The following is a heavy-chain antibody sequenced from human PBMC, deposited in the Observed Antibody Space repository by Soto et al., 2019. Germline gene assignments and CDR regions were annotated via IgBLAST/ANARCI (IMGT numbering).Heavy chain of an antibody. CDR2: INPSGGST. CDR3: ATTIVVVPAAMLPNAFDI. D-gene: IGHD2-2*01. Sequence: ASVKVSCKAFGYTFTSYYMHWVRQAPGQGLEWMGIINPSGGSTSYAQKFQGRVTMTRDTSTSTVYMELSSLRSEDTAVYYCATTIVVVPAAMLPNAFDIWGQGTMVTVSS. J-gene: IGHJ3*02. CDR1: GYTFTSYY. V-gene: IGHV1-46*01.